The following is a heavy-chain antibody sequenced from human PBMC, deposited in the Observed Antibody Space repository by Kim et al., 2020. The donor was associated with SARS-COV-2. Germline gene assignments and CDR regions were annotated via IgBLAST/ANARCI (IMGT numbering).Heavy chain of an antibody. CDR1: GFTFSSYS. CDR2: ISSSSSYI. Sequence: GGSLRLSCAASGFTFSSYSMNWVRQAPGKGLEWVSSISSSSSYIYYADSVKGRFTISRDNTKNSLYLQMNSLRAEDTAVYYCARSIRPKEDFDYWGQGTLVTVSS. CDR3: ARSIRPKEDFDY. D-gene: IGHD6-6*01. J-gene: IGHJ4*02. V-gene: IGHV3-21*01.